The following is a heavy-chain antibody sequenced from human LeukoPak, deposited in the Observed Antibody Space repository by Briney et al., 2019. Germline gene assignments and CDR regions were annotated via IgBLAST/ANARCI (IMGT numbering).Heavy chain of an antibody. CDR1: GGSFSGYY. CDR2: INHSGST. CDR3: ARGRLDY. Sequence: SETLSLTCAVYGGSFSGYYWSWIRQPPGKGLEWIGEINHSGSTNYNPSLKSRVTMSVDTSKNQFSLKLSSVTAADTAVYYCARGRLDYWGQGTLVTVSS. V-gene: IGHV4-34*01. J-gene: IGHJ4*02.